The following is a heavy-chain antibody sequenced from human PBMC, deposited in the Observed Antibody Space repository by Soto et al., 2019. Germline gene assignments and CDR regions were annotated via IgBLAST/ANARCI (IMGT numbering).Heavy chain of an antibody. CDR2: IWFDGTNK. CDR1: GFPFSSYH. V-gene: IGHV3-33*01. CDR3: ARNIKFDGDRIY. J-gene: IGHJ4*02. Sequence: QVQLVESGGGVVQPGRSLRLSCAASGFPFSSYHMHWVRQAPGKGLEWVAVIWFDGTNKYYADSVKGRFTISRDNSKNTVYLQMNSLRAEYTAVYYWARNIKFDGDRIYWGQGTLVTVSS. D-gene: IGHD3-10*01.